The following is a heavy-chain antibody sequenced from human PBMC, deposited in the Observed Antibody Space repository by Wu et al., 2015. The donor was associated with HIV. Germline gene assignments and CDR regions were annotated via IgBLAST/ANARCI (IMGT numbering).Heavy chain of an antibody. CDR3: AGGGGRTSMDPFDF. Sequence: QVQLVQSGAEVKKPGASVKVSCKASGYTFTSYDINWVRQATGQGLEWMGWMNPNSGNTGYAQKFQGRVTITADVSTSTAYMDVSSLRSDDTAVYYCAGGGGRTSMDPFDFWGQGHWSPSPQ. D-gene: IGHD5-18*01. J-gene: IGHJ4*02. CDR1: GYTFTSYD. CDR2: MNPNSGNT. V-gene: IGHV1-8*01.